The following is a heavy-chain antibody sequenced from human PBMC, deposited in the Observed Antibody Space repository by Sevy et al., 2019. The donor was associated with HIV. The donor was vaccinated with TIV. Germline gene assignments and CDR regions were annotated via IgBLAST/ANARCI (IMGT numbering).Heavy chain of an antibody. CDR3: ARGRDDSSGYYYAGRGFFDY. Sequence: ASVKVSCKASGYTFTGYYMHWVRQAPGQGLEWMGRINPNSGGTNYAQKFQGRVTMTRDTSISTAYMELSRLRSDDTAVYYWARGRDDSSGYYYAGRGFFDYWGQGTLVTVSS. CDR1: GYTFTGYY. D-gene: IGHD3-22*01. J-gene: IGHJ4*02. V-gene: IGHV1-2*06. CDR2: INPNSGGT.